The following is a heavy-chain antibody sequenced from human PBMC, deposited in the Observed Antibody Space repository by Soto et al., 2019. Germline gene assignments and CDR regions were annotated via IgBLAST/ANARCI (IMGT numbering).Heavy chain of an antibody. CDR2: IKTKVESYAT. Sequence: EVQLVESGGGLVQPGGSLKLSCAASGFTLSGFDLHWVRQASGEGLEWIGRIKTKVESYATEYAASVKGRFSISRDDSKNTAYVEMNSLETEDTAIYYCTRRHCSGGGCYSDFDFWGQGSLVTVSS. CDR3: TRRHCSGGGCYSDFDF. D-gene: IGHD2-15*01. J-gene: IGHJ4*02. CDR1: GFTLSGFD. V-gene: IGHV3-73*01.